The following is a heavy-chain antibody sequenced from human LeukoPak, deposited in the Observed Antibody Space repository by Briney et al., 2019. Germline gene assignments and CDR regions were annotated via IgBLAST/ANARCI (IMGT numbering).Heavy chain of an antibody. J-gene: IGHJ4*02. CDR3: ARQLIVVVPAALPHFDY. CDR1: GGSISSSSYY. D-gene: IGHD2-2*01. Sequence: SETLSLTCTVSGGSISSSSYYWGWIRQPPGKGLEWIGNIFYSGTTYYNPSLKSRVTMSVDTSKNQFSLKLSSVTAADTAVYYCARQLIVVVPAALPHFDYWGQGTLVTVSS. V-gene: IGHV4-39*01. CDR2: IFYSGTT.